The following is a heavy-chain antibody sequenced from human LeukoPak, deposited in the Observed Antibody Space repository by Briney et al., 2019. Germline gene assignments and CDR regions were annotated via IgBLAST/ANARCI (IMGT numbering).Heavy chain of an antibody. V-gene: IGHV3-64D*09. J-gene: IGHJ4*02. D-gene: IGHD6-19*01. CDR1: GFTFSSYW. CDR3: VKDWTIAVFDS. Sequence: GGSLRLSCAASGFTFSSYWMHWVRQPPGKGLEYVSAISSDGGSTYYAYSVNGRFTISRDNSKNTLYLQMNSLRVDDTAMYYCVKDWTIAVFDSWGQGTLVTVSS. CDR2: ISSDGGST.